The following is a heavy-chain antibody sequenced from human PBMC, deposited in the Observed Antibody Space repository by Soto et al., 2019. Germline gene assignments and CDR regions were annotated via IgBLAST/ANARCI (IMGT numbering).Heavy chain of an antibody. D-gene: IGHD3-10*01. CDR1: GYTLTELS. CDR3: ATSQLLWFGELLPLFDY. CDR2: FDPEDGET. V-gene: IGHV1-24*01. Sequence: ASVKVSCKVSGYTLTELSMHWVRQAPGKGLEWMGGFDPEDGETIYAQKFQGRVTMTEDTSTDTAYMELSSLRSEDTAVYYCATSQLLWFGELLPLFDYWGQGTLVTVSS. J-gene: IGHJ4*02.